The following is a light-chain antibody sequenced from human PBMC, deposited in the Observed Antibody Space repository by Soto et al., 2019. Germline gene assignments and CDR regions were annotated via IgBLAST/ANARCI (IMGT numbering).Light chain of an antibody. CDR3: AAWDDSLKGWL. CDR1: SSDVGGYNY. J-gene: IGLJ3*02. Sequence: QSALTQPPSASGSPGQSVTISCTGTSSDVGGYNYVSWYQQHPGKAPKLLIYNNSQRPSGVPDRFSGSKSGTSASLAISGLQSEDEADYYCAAWDDSLKGWLFGGGTKLTVL. V-gene: IGLV2-8*01. CDR2: NNS.